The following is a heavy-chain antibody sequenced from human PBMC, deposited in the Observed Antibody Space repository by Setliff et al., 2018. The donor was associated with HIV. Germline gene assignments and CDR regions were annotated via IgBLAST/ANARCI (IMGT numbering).Heavy chain of an antibody. CDR1: GGSFSAYH. V-gene: IGHV4-34*01. CDR3: ARVAAGTYGKGDWFDP. J-gene: IGHJ5*02. Sequence: SETLSLTCAVYGGSFSAYHWSWIRQTPGQGLEWLGEINHSGSTAYNLALESRVSMSIDTSKNQFSLKLNSVTAADTAVYYCARVAAGTYGKGDWFDPWGQGTQVTVSS. CDR2: INHSGST. D-gene: IGHD3-10*01.